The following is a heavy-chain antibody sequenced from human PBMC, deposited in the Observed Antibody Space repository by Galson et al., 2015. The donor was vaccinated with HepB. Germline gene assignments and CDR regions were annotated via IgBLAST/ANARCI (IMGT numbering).Heavy chain of an antibody. J-gene: IGHJ5*02. CDR1: GYTLTELS. V-gene: IGHV1-24*01. D-gene: IGHD2-2*01. CDR3: ATDCSSTSCYRRANWFDP. Sequence: SVKVSCKVSGYTLTELSMHWVRQAPGKGLEWMGGFDPEDGETIYAQKFQGRVTMTEDTSTDTAYMELSSLRSEDTAVYYCATDCSSTSCYRRANWFDPWGQGTLVTVSS. CDR2: FDPEDGET.